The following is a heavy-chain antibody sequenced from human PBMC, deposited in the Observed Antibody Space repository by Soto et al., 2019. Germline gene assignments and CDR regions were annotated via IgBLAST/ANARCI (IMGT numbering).Heavy chain of an antibody. V-gene: IGHV4-59*01. J-gene: IGHJ3*02. CDR2: IYYSGST. CDR3: ARGSEYGGSAFDI. Sequence: QVQLQESGPGLVKPSETLSLTCTVSGGSISSYYWSWIRQPPGKGLEWIGYIYYSGSTNYNPSLKSRVTISVDTSKNQFSLKLSSVTAADTAVYYCARGSEYGGSAFDIWGQGTMVTVSS. CDR1: GGSISSYY. D-gene: IGHD3-16*01.